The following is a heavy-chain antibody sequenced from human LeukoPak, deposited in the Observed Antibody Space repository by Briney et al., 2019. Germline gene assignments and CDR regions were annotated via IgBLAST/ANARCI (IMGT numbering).Heavy chain of an antibody. CDR2: IWYDGSNK. CDR1: GFTFSSYG. V-gene: IGHV3-33*01. Sequence: PVGSLRLSSAASGFTFSSYGMHWVRQAPGKGLEWVAVIWYDGSNKYYADSVKGRFTISRDNSKNTLYLQMNTLRAEDTAVYYCARDPGGVVYFDYWGQGTLVTVSS. CDR3: ARDPGGVVYFDY. D-gene: IGHD2-8*01. J-gene: IGHJ4*02.